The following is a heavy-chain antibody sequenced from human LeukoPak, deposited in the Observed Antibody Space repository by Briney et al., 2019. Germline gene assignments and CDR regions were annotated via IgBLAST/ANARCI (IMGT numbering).Heavy chain of an antibody. D-gene: IGHD6-13*01. Sequence: GGSLRLSCAASGFTFSSYSMDWVRQAPGKGLEWVSYISSSSSTIYYADSVKGRFTISRDNAKNSLYLQMNSLRAEDTAVYYCARAIAAAGTRWFDPWGQGTLVTVSS. V-gene: IGHV3-48*04. CDR2: ISSSSSTI. CDR3: ARAIAAAGTRWFDP. J-gene: IGHJ5*02. CDR1: GFTFSSYS.